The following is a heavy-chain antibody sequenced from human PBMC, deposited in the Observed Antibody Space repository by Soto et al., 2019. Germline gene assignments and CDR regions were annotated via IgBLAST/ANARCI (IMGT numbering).Heavy chain of an antibody. J-gene: IGHJ5*02. V-gene: IGHV1-8*01. D-gene: IGHD6-19*01. CDR2: MNPNSGNT. CDR3: ARTRFGAVAGT. CDR1: GYTFTSYD. Sequence: QVQLVQSGAEVKKPGASVKVSCKTSGYTFTSYDIHWVRQATGQGPEWMGWMNPNSGNTVYAQKFKGRITMTRNTSMSTAYMELSSLRPEDTAVYYCARTRFGAVAGTWGQGTLVTVSS.